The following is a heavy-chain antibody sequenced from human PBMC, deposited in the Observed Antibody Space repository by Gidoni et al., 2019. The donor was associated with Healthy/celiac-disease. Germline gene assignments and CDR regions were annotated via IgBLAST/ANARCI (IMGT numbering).Heavy chain of an antibody. D-gene: IGHD5-12*01. Sequence: QLQLQESGPGLVKPSETLSRTCTVSGGSISSSSYSWGWIRPPPGKGLEWIGSIYYSGSTYYNPSLKSRVTISVDTSKNQFSLKLSSVTAADTAVYYCARFGVDIVATIRGGWFDPWGQGTLVTVSS. V-gene: IGHV4-39*01. CDR1: GGSISSSSYS. CDR3: ARFGVDIVATIRGGWFDP. J-gene: IGHJ5*02. CDR2: IYYSGST.